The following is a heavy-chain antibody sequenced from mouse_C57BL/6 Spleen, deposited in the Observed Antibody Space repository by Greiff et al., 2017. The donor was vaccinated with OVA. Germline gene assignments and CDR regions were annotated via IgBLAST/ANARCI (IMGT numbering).Heavy chain of an antibody. J-gene: IGHJ2*01. V-gene: IGHV6-3*01. Sequence: EVQGVESGGGLVQPGGSMKLSCVASGFTFSNYWMNWVRQSPEKGLEWVAQIRLKSDNYATHYAESVKGRFTISRDDSKSSVYLQMNNLRAEDTGIYYCTPLYYFDYWGQGTTLTVSS. CDR1: GFTFSNYW. CDR3: TPLYYFDY. CDR2: IRLKSDNYAT.